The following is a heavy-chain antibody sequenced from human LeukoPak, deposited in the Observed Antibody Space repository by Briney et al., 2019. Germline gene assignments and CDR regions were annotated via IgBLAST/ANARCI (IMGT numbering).Heavy chain of an antibody. CDR3: AKVGATGSWLRYFDY. CDR1: GFTFSSYE. D-gene: IGHD1-26*01. V-gene: IGHV3-48*03. Sequence: PGGSLRLSCAASGFTFSSYEMNWVRQAPGKGLEWVSYISSSGSTIYYADSVKGRFTISRDKSKNTLYLQMNSLRAEDTALYYCAKVGATGSWLRYFDYWGQGTLVTVSS. CDR2: ISSSGSTI. J-gene: IGHJ4*02.